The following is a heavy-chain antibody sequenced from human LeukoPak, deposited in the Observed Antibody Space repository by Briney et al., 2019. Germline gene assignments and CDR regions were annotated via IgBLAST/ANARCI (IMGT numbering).Heavy chain of an antibody. V-gene: IGHV3-23*01. CDR3: VGVDIVATQAFDY. D-gene: IGHD5-12*01. CDR1: GFTFSSYA. J-gene: IGHJ4*02. CDR2: ISGSGGST. Sequence: GGSLRLSCAASGFTFSSYAMSWVRQAPGKGLEWVSAISGSGGSTYYADSVKGRFTISRDNSKNTLYLQMNSLRAEDTAVYYCVGVDIVATQAFDYWGQGTLVTVSS.